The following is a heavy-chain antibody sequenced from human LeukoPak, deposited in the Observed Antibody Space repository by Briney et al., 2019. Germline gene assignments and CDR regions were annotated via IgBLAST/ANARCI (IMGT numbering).Heavy chain of an antibody. CDR2: IYYSGST. Sequence: PSGTLSLTCAVSGGSISSSSYYWGWIRQPPGKGLEWIGSIYYSGSTYYNPSLKSRVTISVDTSKNQFSLKLSSVTAADTAVYYCARSYYGSGSLFSVDYWGQGTLVTVSS. D-gene: IGHD3-10*01. V-gene: IGHV4-39*07. J-gene: IGHJ4*02. CDR3: ARSYYGSGSLFSVDY. CDR1: GGSISSSSYY.